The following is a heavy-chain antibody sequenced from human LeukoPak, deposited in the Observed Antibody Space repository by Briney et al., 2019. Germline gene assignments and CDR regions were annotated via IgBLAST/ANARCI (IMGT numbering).Heavy chain of an antibody. CDR2: ISYDGSNK. V-gene: IGHV3-30*18. J-gene: IGHJ3*02. Sequence: PGGSLRLSCAASGFTFSSYGMHWVRQAPGKGLEWVAVISYDGSNKYYADSVKGRFTISRDNSKNTLYLQMNSLRAEDTAVYYCAKLNIVVGVAAPYDAFDIWGQGTMVTVSS. D-gene: IGHD2-15*01. CDR1: GFTFSSYG. CDR3: AKLNIVVGVAAPYDAFDI.